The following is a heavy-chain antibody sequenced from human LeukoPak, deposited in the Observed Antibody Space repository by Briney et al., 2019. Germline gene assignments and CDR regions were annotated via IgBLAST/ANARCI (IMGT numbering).Heavy chain of an antibody. J-gene: IGHJ4*02. D-gene: IGHD3-16*02. CDR3: ARDMRRSLRLGELSSRYFDY. V-gene: IGHV4-39*07. Sequence: SETLSLTCTVSGGSISSSSYYWGWIRQPPGKGLEWIGSIYYSGSTYYNPSLKSRVTISVDTSKNQFSLKLSSVTAADTAVYYCARDMRRSLRLGELSSRYFDYWGQGTLVTVSS. CDR1: GGSISSSSYY. CDR2: IYYSGST.